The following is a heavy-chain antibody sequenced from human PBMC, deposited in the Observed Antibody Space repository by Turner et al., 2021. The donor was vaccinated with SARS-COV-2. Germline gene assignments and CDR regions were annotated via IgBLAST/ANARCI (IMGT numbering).Heavy chain of an antibody. V-gene: IGHV3-49*05. Sequence: EVQLVESGGGLVKPGRSLRLSCTASGFIFSDYGMSWFRQAPGKGLEWLSFIRKKAYGAATEYAASVKGRFTISRDDSKNIAYLQLNSLKTEDTAMYYCTRVVQQYDYESSGYSDYWGQGALVTV. J-gene: IGHJ4*02. CDR1: GFIFSDYG. D-gene: IGHD3-22*01. CDR2: IRKKAYGAAT. CDR3: TRVVQQYDYESSGYSDY.